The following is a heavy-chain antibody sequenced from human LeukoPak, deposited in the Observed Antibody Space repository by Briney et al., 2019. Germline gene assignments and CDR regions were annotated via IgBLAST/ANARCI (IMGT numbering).Heavy chain of an antibody. V-gene: IGHV3-21*04. J-gene: IGHJ4*02. CDR1: GFTFSSYS. Sequence: GGSLRLSCAASGFTFSSYSMNWVRQAPGKGLEWVSSISSSSSYIYYADSVKGRFTISRDNSKNTLYLQMNSLRAEDTAVYYCAKGVVSRYCSSTSCPPPFDYWGQGTLVTVSS. D-gene: IGHD2-2*01. CDR2: ISSSSSYI. CDR3: AKGVVSRYCSSTSCPPPFDY.